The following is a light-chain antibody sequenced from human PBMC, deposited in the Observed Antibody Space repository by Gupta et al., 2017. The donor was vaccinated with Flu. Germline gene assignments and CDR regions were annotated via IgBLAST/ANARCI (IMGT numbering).Light chain of an antibody. V-gene: IGKV1-33*01. CDR1: QDIGKY. J-gene: IGKJ4*01. Sequence: PYSLSASVGDRVTISCQASQDIGKYLVWYQQKPGKAPKLLIYDASILDPGVPSRFSGRGSGTDFIFTISSLQPEDFATYYCQQYESPAPTFGGGTQL. CDR2: DAS. CDR3: QQYESPAPT.